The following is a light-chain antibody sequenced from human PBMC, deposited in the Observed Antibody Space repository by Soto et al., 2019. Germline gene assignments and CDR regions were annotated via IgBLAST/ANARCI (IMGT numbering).Light chain of an antibody. V-gene: IGLV2-14*01. CDR3: SSYTNINTRACV. CDR2: EVT. CDR1: SGDIGSYNR. J-gene: IGLJ1*01. Sequence: QSALTQPASVSGSPGQSITISCTGTSGDIGSYNRVSWYQQHPGKAPKLIIYEVTDRPSGVSSRFSGSKSGNTASLTISGLQAEDEAGYYCSSYTNINTRACVFGTGTKVTVL.